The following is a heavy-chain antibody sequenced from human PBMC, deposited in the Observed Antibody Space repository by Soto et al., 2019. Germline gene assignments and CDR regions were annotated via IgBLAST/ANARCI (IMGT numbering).Heavy chain of an antibody. Sequence: SETLSLTCTVSGGSISSYYWSWIRQPAGKGLEWIGRIYTSGSTNYNPSLESRVTMSVDTSKNQFSLKLRSVTAADTAVYYCARDRTHMGDDALSGMDVWGQGTTVTVSS. CDR2: IYTSGST. D-gene: IGHD1-26*01. CDR3: ARDRTHMGDDALSGMDV. J-gene: IGHJ6*02. CDR1: GGSISSYY. V-gene: IGHV4-4*07.